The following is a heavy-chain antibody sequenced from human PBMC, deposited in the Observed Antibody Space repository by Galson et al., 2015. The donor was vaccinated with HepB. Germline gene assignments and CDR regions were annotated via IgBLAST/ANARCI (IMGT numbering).Heavy chain of an antibody. D-gene: IGHD4-17*01. CDR1: GFTFGDYP. CDR3: TRLKDGDLYYYFGN. Sequence: SLRLSCAASGFTFGDYPMSWFRQAPGKGLEWVGFIRSKTYGGTTEYAASVKGRFTISRDDSKSIAYLQMNSLKTEDTAVYYCTRLKDGDLYYYFGNWGQGTLVTVSS. CDR2: IRSKTYGGTT. V-gene: IGHV3-49*03. J-gene: IGHJ4*02.